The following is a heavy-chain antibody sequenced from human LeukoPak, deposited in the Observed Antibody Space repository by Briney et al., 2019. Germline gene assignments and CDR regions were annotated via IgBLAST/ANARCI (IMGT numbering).Heavy chain of an antibody. CDR2: INPNSSVT. D-gene: IGHD4-23*01. CDR1: GYTFTGYY. J-gene: IGHJ4*02. V-gene: IGHV1-2*02. Sequence: ASVKFSCKTSGYTFTGYYMHWVRQAPGQGLEWMGWINPNSSVTNYAQRLQGRVTMTRDTSISAAYMELRRLTSDDTAVYYCARERGGNSPFDSWGQGTLVTVSS. CDR3: ARERGGNSPFDS.